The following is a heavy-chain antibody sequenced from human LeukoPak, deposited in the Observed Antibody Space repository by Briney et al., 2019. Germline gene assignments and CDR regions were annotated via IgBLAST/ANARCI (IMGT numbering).Heavy chain of an antibody. Sequence: SVKVSCKASGGTFSSYTISWVRQAPGQGLEWMGGIFPIFRTSNYAQKFQGRVTITTDESTNTAYMELSSLRSEDTAVYYCASSELGFCSRTSCHDFDYWGQGTLVTVSS. CDR2: IFPIFRTS. V-gene: IGHV1-69*05. D-gene: IGHD2-2*01. J-gene: IGHJ4*02. CDR1: GGTFSSYT. CDR3: ASSELGFCSRTSCHDFDY.